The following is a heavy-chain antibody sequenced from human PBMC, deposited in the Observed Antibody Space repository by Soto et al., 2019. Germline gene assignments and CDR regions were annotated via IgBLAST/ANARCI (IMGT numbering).Heavy chain of an antibody. CDR2: IGRTSSYM. D-gene: IGHD1-20*01. V-gene: IGHV3-21*01. CDR3: ARSQDLRY. Sequence: LRLSCTASGFAFSTYIMTWVRQAPGKGLEWVSSIGRTSSYMYYADSVKGRFTVSRDNARNSLYLQLSSLRAEDTAVYYCARSQDLRYWGQGTRVTVSS. CDR1: GFAFSTYI. J-gene: IGHJ4*02.